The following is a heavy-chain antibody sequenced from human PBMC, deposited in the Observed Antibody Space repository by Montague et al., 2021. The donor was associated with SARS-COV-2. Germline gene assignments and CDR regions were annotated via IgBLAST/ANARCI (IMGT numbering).Heavy chain of an antibody. CDR3: ARHYSATLPAVY. V-gene: IGHV4-59*08. D-gene: IGHD2-15*01. CDR2: ISDSGST. CDR1: GGSIRSFY. J-gene: IGHJ4*02. Sequence: SETLSLTCTVSGGSIRSFYWSWFRQPPGKGPEWIGYISDSGSTNYNPSLTSRVTMSVDTSKNQFSLKVNSVTAADTVVYYCARHYSATLPAVYWGQGTLVTVSS.